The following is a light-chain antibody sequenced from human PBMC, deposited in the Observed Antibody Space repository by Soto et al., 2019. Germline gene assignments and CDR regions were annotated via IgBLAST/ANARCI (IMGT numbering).Light chain of an antibody. CDR2: KAS. J-gene: IGKJ4*01. V-gene: IGKV1-5*03. Sequence: DIQMTQSPSTLSASVGDRVTITCRASQSISSWLAWYQQKPGKAPKLLIYKASGLESGVPSRFSGSGSGTEFTLTISSLQPDDFATYHYQQHNDYPLTLGGGTKVDIK. CDR3: QQHNDYPLT. CDR1: QSISSW.